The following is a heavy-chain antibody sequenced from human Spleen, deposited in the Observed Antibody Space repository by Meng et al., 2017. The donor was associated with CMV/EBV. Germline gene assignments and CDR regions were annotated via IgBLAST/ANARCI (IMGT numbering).Heavy chain of an antibody. CDR3: ARGPSAYIVVVVAAMLPFFDY. J-gene: IGHJ4*02. CDR2: IKHSGST. Sequence: GYYWSGIRQPPGKGLKWIGEIKHSGSTNYNPSLKSRVTISVDTSKNQFSLKLSSVTAADTAVYYCARGPSAYIVVVVAAMLPFFDYWGQGTLVTVSS. V-gene: IGHV4-34*01. D-gene: IGHD2-15*01. CDR1: GYY.